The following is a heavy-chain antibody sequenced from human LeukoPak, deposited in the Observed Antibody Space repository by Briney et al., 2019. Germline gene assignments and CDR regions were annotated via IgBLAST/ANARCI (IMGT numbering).Heavy chain of an antibody. CDR3: AKDRRAYSWNPHWFDP. CDR1: GFTFSSYA. Sequence: GVYLRRYSAASGFTFSSYAMSWLRQAPGKGLEWVSAISGSGGSTYYADSVKGRFTISRDNSKSTLYLQMNSLRAEDTAVYCCAKDRRAYSWNPHWFDPWGQGTLVTVSS. J-gene: IGHJ5*02. V-gene: IGHV3-23*01. D-gene: IGHD1-20*01. CDR2: ISGSGGST.